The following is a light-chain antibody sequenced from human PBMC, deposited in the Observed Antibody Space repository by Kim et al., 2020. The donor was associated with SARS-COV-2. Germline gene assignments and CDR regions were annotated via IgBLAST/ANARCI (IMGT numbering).Light chain of an antibody. Sequence: ASVGDRVTITCRASQSLSSWLAWYQQKPGKAPKLLIYDASTLESGVPSRFSGSGSGTEFTLTISSLQPDDFATYYCQQYDSYSGTFGQGTKVDIK. J-gene: IGKJ1*01. CDR1: QSLSSW. CDR2: DAS. CDR3: QQYDSYSGT. V-gene: IGKV1-5*01.